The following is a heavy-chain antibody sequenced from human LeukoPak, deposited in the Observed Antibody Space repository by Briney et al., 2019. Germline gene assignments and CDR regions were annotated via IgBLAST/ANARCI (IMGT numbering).Heavy chain of an antibody. J-gene: IGHJ4*02. V-gene: IGHV1-46*01. CDR2: INPSGGST. Sequence: ASVKVSCKASGYTFTSYAMHWVRQAPGQGLEWMGIINPSGGSTSYAQKFQGRVTMTRDTSTSTVYMELSSLRSEDTAVYYCARGREGYCSSTSCYVFDYWGQGTLVTVSS. D-gene: IGHD2-2*01. CDR1: GYTFTSYA. CDR3: ARGREGYCSSTSCYVFDY.